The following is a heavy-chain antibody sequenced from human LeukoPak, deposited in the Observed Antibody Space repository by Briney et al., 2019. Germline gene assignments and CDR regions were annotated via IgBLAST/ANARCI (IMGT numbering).Heavy chain of an antibody. V-gene: IGHV1-46*01. CDR1: GYTFTSYY. Sequence: GASVKVSCKASGYTFTSYYMHWARQAPGQGLEWMGIINPSGGSTSYAQKFQGRVTMTSDTSTSTVYMELSSLRSEDTAVYYCARDPQETKMKYSSSSARFDYWGQGTLVTVSS. J-gene: IGHJ4*02. D-gene: IGHD6-6*01. CDR3: ARDPQETKMKYSSSSARFDY. CDR2: INPSGGST.